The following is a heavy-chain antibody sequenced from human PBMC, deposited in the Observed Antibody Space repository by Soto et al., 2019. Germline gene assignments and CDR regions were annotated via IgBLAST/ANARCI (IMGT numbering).Heavy chain of an antibody. V-gene: IGHV4-30-4*01. CDR2: IYYSGST. CDR3: ARRLYYDSSGFDGGGMDV. J-gene: IGHJ6*02. CDR1: GGSISSGDYY. D-gene: IGHD3-22*01. Sequence: PSETLSLTCTVSGGSISSGDYYWSWIRQPPGKGLEWIGYIYYSGSTYYNPSLKSRVTISLDTSKNQFSLKLSSVTAADTAVFYCARRLYYDSSGFDGGGMDVWGQGTTVTVSS.